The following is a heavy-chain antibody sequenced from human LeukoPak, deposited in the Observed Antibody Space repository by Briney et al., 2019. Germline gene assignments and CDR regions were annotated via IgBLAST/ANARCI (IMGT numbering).Heavy chain of an antibody. Sequence: GGSLGLSCAASGFTFRNYVIHWVRQAPGKGLEWVAVTSSDLNVKLYADSVKGRFTISRDNSKNTLYLQMNSLRAEDTAVYYCAREGIAVASYWGQGTLVTVSS. V-gene: IGHV3-30*14. J-gene: IGHJ4*02. D-gene: IGHD6-19*01. CDR2: TSSDLNVK. CDR3: AREGIAVASY. CDR1: GFTFRNYV.